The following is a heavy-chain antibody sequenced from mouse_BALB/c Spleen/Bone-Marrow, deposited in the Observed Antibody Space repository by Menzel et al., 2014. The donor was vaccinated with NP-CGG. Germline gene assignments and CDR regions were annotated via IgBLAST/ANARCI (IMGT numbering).Heavy chain of an antibody. J-gene: IGHJ4*01. D-gene: IGHD2-4*01. CDR2: ISYDGSN. CDR1: GYSIXSGYN. Sequence: ESGPGLVKPSQSLSLTCSVTGYSIXSGYNWNWIRQFPGNKLEWMGCISYDGSNNYNPSLKNRISITRDTSKNQFFLKLNSVTTEDTATYYCARGYDYDYAMDYWGQGTSVTVSS. CDR3: ARGYDYDYAMDY. V-gene: IGHV3-6*02.